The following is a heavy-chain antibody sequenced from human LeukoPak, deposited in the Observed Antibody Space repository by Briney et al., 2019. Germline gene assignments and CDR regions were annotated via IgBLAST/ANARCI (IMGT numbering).Heavy chain of an antibody. Sequence: GASVKVSCKPSVYTFSSYHVHWVRQAPGQGLEWMGMINPSGGHTRYSQKFQGRVTMTRDVSTSTVYMELSSLISEDTAVYYCARDMYGRSSEGNRFDPWGQGTLVTVSS. CDR3: ARDMYGRSSEGNRFDP. CDR2: INPSGGHT. J-gene: IGHJ5*02. D-gene: IGHD6-6*01. V-gene: IGHV1-46*01. CDR1: VYTFSSYH.